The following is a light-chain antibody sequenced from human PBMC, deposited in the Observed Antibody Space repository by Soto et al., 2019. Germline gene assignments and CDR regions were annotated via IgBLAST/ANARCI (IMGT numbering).Light chain of an antibody. V-gene: IGKV3-20*01. Sequence: EIVLTQSPGTLSLSPGEIATLSCGASQSVISSYLAWYQQIPGQPPKLLIFGASSRATGIADKFSGSGSGTDFTLTISRLEPADFALYYCQHYGAAPITFGQGTRLEIK. CDR3: QHYGAAPIT. CDR1: QSVISSY. CDR2: GAS. J-gene: IGKJ5*01.